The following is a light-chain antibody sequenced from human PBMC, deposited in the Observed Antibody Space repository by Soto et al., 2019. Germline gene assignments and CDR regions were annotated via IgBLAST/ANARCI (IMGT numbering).Light chain of an antibody. V-gene: IGLV2-14*03. CDR1: SSDVGGYDH. J-gene: IGLJ3*02. Sequence: QSALTQPASVSGSPGQSITISCTGTSSDVGGYDHVSWYQQHPGKAPKLIIYDVSIRPSGVSNRFSGSKSGNTASLAVSGLQAEDEAYYYCSSYTSKDTLVFGGGTQLTVL. CDR3: SSYTSKDTLV. CDR2: DVS.